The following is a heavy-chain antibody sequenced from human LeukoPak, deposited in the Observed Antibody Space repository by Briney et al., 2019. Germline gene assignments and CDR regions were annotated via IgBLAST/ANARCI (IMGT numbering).Heavy chain of an antibody. J-gene: IGHJ4*02. CDR2: ISYDGSNK. CDR1: GFTFSSYD. D-gene: IGHD3-9*01. V-gene: IGHV3-30*18. Sequence: GGSLRLSCAASGFTFSSYDMHWVRQAPGKGLEWVAVISYDGSNKYYADSVKGRFTISRDNSKNTLYLQMNSLRAEDTAVYYCAKDLYDILTGYHYYFDYWGQGTLVTVSS. CDR3: AKDLYDILTGYHYYFDY.